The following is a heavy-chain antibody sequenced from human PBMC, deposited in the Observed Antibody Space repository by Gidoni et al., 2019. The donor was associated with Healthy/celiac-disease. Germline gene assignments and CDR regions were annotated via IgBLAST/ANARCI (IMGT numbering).Heavy chain of an antibody. CDR1: GFPFSSSW. CDR2: IKQDGSEK. J-gene: IGHJ4*02. CDR3: ARDEGKWLRSRRSDY. V-gene: IGHV3-7*05. Sequence: EVQLVESGGGLVQPGRSLRLSCAASGFPFSSSWMSWVRKAPGKGREWGANIKQDGSEKYYVDAVKGRFTIARDNAKNSLYLQMNSLRAEDTAVYYCARDEGKWLRSRRSDYWGQGTLVTVSS. D-gene: IGHD5-12*01.